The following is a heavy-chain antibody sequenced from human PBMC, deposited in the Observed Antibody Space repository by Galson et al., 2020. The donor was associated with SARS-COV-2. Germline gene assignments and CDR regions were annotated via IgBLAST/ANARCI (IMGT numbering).Heavy chain of an antibody. Sequence: SETLSLTCAVSGTSISGGSYSWNWIRQPPGKGLEWIGYISHSGGTYYNPSLKSRVTISGDRSKNHFSLRLSSVTAADAAVYFCARLHYGEYAPEAFDIWGPGTRVTVAS. CDR3: ARLHYGEYAPEAFDI. D-gene: IGHD4-17*01. V-gene: IGHV4-30-2*01. J-gene: IGHJ3*02. CDR1: GTSISGGSYS. CDR2: ISHSGGT.